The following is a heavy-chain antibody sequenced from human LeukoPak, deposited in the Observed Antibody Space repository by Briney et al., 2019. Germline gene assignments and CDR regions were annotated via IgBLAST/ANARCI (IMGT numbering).Heavy chain of an antibody. Sequence: ASVKVSCKASGYTFTNYGISWVRQAPGQGLEWMGIINPSGGSTSYAQKFQGRVTMTRDTSTSTVYMELYSLRSEDTAVYYCARTYSVRDYFDYWGQGTLVTVSS. CDR2: INPSGGST. CDR3: ARTYSVRDYFDY. J-gene: IGHJ4*02. V-gene: IGHV1-46*01. D-gene: IGHD4-4*01. CDR1: GYTFTNYG.